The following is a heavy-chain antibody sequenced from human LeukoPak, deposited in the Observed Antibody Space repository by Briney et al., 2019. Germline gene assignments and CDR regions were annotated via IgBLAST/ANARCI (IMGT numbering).Heavy chain of an antibody. V-gene: IGHV3-23*01. D-gene: IGHD6-13*01. CDR1: GFTFSSYS. J-gene: IGHJ6*03. CDR3: ARFIAAADGYYYYYMDV. Sequence: PGGSLRLSCAASGFTFSSYSMNWVRQAPGKGLEWVSAISGSGGSTYYADSVKGRFTISRDNSKNTLYLQMSSLRAEDTAVYYCARFIAAADGYYYYYMDVWGKGTTVTVSS. CDR2: ISGSGGST.